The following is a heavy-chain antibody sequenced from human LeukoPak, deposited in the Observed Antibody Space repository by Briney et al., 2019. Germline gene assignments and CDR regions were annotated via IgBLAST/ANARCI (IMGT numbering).Heavy chain of an antibody. CDR1: GLSLSNYP. J-gene: IGHJ4*02. V-gene: IGHV3-30-3*01. CDR3: ARNEDYYDSSGYPTTHFDY. CDR2: ISYDGSNK. D-gene: IGHD3-22*01. Sequence: GGSLRLSCEASGLSLSNYPMHWVRQAPGKGLEWVAVISYDGSNKYYADSVKGRFTISRDNSKNSLYLQMNSLRAEDTAVYYCARNEDYYDSSGYPTTHFDYWGQGTLVTVSS.